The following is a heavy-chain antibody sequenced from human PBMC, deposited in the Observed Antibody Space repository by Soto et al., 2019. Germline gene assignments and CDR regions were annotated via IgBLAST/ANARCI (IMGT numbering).Heavy chain of an antibody. CDR3: ARGRAVGDLGNWIDP. D-gene: IGHD4-17*01. Sequence: QVQLVQSGAEVKKPGASVKVSCKASGYTFTSYDINWVRQATGQGLEWIGWMNPKNGNTGYAQKFQGRVTITRDISIRTAYIELTSLTLEDTAVYYCARGRAVGDLGNWIDPWGQGTQVTVSS. V-gene: IGHV1-8*01. J-gene: IGHJ5*02. CDR1: GYTFTSYD. CDR2: MNPKNGNT.